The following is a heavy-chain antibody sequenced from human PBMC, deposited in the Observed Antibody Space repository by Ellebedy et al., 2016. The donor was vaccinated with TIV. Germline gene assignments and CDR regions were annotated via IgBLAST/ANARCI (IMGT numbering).Heavy chain of an antibody. V-gene: IGHV3-30*18. CDR3: AKDIDSGSYYLDASDV. CDR2: ISNEGSTR. Sequence: GESLKIPCAASGINFSDHGVNLVRPAPGKGLEWVAFISNEGSTRYNTDSVKGRFTISRDNSKNTRYLQMDSLRAEDTAVYYCAKDIDSGSYYLDASDVWGQGTKVTVSS. CDR1: GINFSDHG. J-gene: IGHJ3*01. D-gene: IGHD1-26*01.